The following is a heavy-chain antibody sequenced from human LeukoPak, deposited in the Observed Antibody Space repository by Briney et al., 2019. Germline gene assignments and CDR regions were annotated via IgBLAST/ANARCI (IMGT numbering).Heavy chain of an antibody. CDR3: ARDPPGI. Sequence: GGFLRLSCAASGFTFSSYAMHWVRQAPGKGLEWVAVISYDGSNKYYADSVKGRFTISRDNSKNTLYLQMNSLRAEDTAVYYCARDPPGIWGQGTMVTVSS. J-gene: IGHJ3*02. CDR1: GFTFSSYA. CDR2: ISYDGSNK. V-gene: IGHV3-30-3*01.